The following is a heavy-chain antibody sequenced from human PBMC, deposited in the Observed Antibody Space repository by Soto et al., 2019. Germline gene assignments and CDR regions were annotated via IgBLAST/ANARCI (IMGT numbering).Heavy chain of an antibody. CDR2: INPIFVTA. CDR1: GGTFSSYA. D-gene: IGHD5-18*01. CDR3: ARRRATAMALYYYYGMDV. J-gene: IGHJ6*02. V-gene: IGHV1-69*12. Sequence: QVQLVQSGAEGKKPGSSGKVSCEDSGGTFSSYAISWVRHAPGQGLEWMGGINPIFVTAKYAQKFQGRVTIPDDESTRTAYMELSSLRSEDTAVYFCARRRATAMALYYYYGMDVWGQGTTVTVSS.